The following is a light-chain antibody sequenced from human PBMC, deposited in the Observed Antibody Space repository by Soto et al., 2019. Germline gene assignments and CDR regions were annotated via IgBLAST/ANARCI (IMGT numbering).Light chain of an antibody. CDR2: GAS. V-gene: IGKV3-20*01. CDR3: QQYDSSPRT. J-gene: IGKJ1*01. CDR1: QSLRSTS. Sequence: EIVLTKSPRTLSLSPGERATLSCRASQSLRSTSLAWYQQKPGQAPRLLISGASTRAADIPDRFSGSGSGTDFTLTIGRLEPEDLAVYYCQQYDSSPRTCGQGTRWIS.